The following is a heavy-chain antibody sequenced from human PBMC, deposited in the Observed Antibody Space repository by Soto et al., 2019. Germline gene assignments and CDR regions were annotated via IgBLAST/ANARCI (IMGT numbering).Heavy chain of an antibody. Sequence: LLEYGGGLVQPGESLKLSCAVSGFTFRNYAMSWVRQAPGKGLEWVAGITGTGSSTSYSDSVRGRFTISRDTSKNTLYLLMNSLRAEDTAVYWCAKTPNSRLLNSWGQGALVTVSS. D-gene: IGHD3-9*01. V-gene: IGHV3-23*01. CDR2: ITGTGSST. J-gene: IGHJ4*02. CDR1: GFTFRNYA. CDR3: AKTPNSRLLNS.